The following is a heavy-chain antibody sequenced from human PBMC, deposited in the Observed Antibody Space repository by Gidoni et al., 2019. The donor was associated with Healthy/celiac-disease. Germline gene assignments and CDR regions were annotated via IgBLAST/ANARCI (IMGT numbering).Heavy chain of an antibody. CDR1: GFTFSNAW. CDR3: TTDPGIAVAGDAFDI. V-gene: IGHV3-15*01. J-gene: IGHJ3*02. Sequence: EVQLVESGGGLVKPGGYLRLSCAASGFTFSNAWMSWVRQAPGKGLEWVGRIKSKADGGTTDYAAPVKGRFTISRDDSKNTLYLQMNSLKTEDTAVYYCTTDPGIAVAGDAFDIWGQGTMVTVSS. CDR2: IKSKADGGTT. D-gene: IGHD6-19*01.